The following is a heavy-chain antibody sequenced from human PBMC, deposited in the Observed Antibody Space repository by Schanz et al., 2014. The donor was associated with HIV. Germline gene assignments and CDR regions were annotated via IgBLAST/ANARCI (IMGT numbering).Heavy chain of an antibody. CDR1: GFSFSNFW. V-gene: IGHV3-7*01. CDR2: IKQDESEK. D-gene: IGHD3-10*01. CDR3: AKGYYSSYYYYGMDA. Sequence: EVRLVESGGGLVQSGGSLRLSCAASGFSFSNFWVTWVRQAPGKRLEWVANIKQDESEKYYADSVKGRFTISRDNAKNSLYLQMNSLRAEDTAIYYCAKGYYSSYYYYGMDAWGQGTTVTVSS. J-gene: IGHJ6*02.